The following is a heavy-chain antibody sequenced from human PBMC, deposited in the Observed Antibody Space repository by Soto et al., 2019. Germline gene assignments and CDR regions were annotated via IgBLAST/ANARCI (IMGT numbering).Heavy chain of an antibody. CDR2: ISSSSGPI. CDR3: ARGVAVSGTLYYYYGFDV. V-gene: IGHV3-48*02. D-gene: IGHD6-19*01. J-gene: IGHJ6*02. Sequence: EVQLVESGGGLVQPGGSLRLSCAAASGFSFSGYSMNWVRQAPGKGLEWVSYISSSSGPIYYADSVQGRFTVSRDNANNLLYLQMSSLRDEDTAVYYCARGVAVSGTLYYYYGFDVWGQGTTVTVSS. CDR1: GFSFSGYS.